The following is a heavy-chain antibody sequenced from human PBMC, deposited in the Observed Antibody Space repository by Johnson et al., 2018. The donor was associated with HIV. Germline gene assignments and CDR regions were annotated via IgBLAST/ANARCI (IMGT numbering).Heavy chain of an antibody. J-gene: IGHJ3*02. CDR3: ARDWVGTNAFDI. D-gene: IGHD1-26*01. CDR1: GFTLEDYA. CDR2: ISSGGNSS. Sequence: QVQLVESGGGVVRPGGSLRLSCEASGFTLEDYAMSWVRQSPGKGLEWVSYISSGGNSSYYTDSVKGRFTISRDKGKNSLFLLMNSLRAEDTAVYYCARDWVGTNAFDIWGQGTMVTVSS. V-gene: IGHV3-11*04.